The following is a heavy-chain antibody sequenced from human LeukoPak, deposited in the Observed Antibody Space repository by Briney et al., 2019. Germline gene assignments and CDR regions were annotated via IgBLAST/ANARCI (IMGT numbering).Heavy chain of an antibody. CDR2: ISYDGSNK. D-gene: IGHD3-9*01. CDR3: ARSYYDILTGYLDY. CDR1: GFTFSSYG. J-gene: IGHJ4*02. V-gene: IGHV3-30*03. Sequence: GRSLRLSCAASGFTFSSYGMHWVRQAPGKGLEWVAVISYDGSNKYYADSVKGRFTISRDNSKNTLYLQMNSLRAEDTAVYCCARSYYDILTGYLDYWGQGTLVTVSS.